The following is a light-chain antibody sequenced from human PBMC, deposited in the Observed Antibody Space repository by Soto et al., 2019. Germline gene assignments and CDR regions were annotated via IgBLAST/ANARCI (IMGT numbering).Light chain of an antibody. CDR1: SSDVGGYNY. J-gene: IGLJ1*01. CDR3: SSYAFTTVFD. CDR2: EVS. V-gene: IGLV2-8*01. Sequence: CVLTHPPSASGSPGQSGTISCTGTSSDVGGYNYVSWYQQHPGKAPKDIIYEVSKRRSGVPDRFSGSKSGSTASLTVSGLQAEDEADYYCSSYAFTTVFDFGTGPKVTVL.